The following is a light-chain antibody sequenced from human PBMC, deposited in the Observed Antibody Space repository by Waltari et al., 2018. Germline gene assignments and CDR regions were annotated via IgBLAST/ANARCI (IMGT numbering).Light chain of an antibody. CDR3: QHYVRLPVT. Sequence: EIVLTQSPGTLSLSPGERATLSCRASQSVGRSLAWYQQKPGQAPRLLIYGASIRATGIPDRFSGGGSGTDFSLTISRLEPEDFVAYHCQHYVRLPVTFGQGTKVEIK. J-gene: IGKJ1*01. V-gene: IGKV3-20*01. CDR1: QSVGRS. CDR2: GAS.